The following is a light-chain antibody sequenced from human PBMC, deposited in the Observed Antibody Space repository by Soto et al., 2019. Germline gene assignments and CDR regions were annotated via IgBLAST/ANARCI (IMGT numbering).Light chain of an antibody. CDR3: QSYDSSLSGSYVV. CDR2: GNS. V-gene: IGLV1-40*01. Sequence: QSVLTQPPSVSGAPGQRVTISCTGSSSNIGAGYDVHWYQQLPGTAPKLLIYGNSNRPSGVPDRFSGSKSGTSASLAITGLQAEYEADYYCQSYDSSLSGSYVVFGGGTKVTVL. CDR1: SSNIGAGYD. J-gene: IGLJ2*01.